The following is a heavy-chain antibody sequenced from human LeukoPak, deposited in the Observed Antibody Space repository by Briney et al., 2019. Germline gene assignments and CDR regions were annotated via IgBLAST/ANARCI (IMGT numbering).Heavy chain of an antibody. CDR1: GFTLSSYA. V-gene: IGHV3-30*02. D-gene: IGHD3-10*01. CDR2: IRYDGSNK. J-gene: IGHJ4*02. CDR3: AKDSLSGPYYYGSERYPPTWY. Sequence: GGSLRLSCAASGFTLSSYAMSWVRQAPGKGLEWVAFIRYDGSNKYYADSVKGRFTISRDNSKNTLYLQMNSLRAEDTAVYYCAKDSLSGPYYYGSERYPPTWYWGQGTLVTVSS.